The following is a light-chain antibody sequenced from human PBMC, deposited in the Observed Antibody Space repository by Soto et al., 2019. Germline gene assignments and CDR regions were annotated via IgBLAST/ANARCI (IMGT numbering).Light chain of an antibody. CDR3: CSFAPGSTLV. CDR2: EGS. Sequence: QSALTQPASVSGSPGQSITVSCTGTSSDVGTYNLVSWYQQHRGKAPKLMIYEGSKRPSGVSNRFSGSKSGNTASLTISGLQAEDEADYSCCSFAPGSTLVFGGGTKLTVL. J-gene: IGLJ2*01. CDR1: SSDVGTYNL. V-gene: IGLV2-23*01.